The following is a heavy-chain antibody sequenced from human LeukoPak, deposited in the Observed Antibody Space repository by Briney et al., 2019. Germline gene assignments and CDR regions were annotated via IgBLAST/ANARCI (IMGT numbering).Heavy chain of an antibody. CDR1: GFTFGNYA. CDR3: AKAGSLDIAARQNY. D-gene: IGHD6-6*01. CDR2: ISGGDGTT. J-gene: IGHJ4*02. V-gene: IGHV3-23*01. Sequence: TGGSLRLSCAASGFTFGNYAMNWVRQAPGKGLEWVSGISGGDGTTFYADSVKGRFTISRDNSRNTLYLQMNSLRAEDTAVYYCAKAGSLDIAARQNYWGQGTLVTVSS.